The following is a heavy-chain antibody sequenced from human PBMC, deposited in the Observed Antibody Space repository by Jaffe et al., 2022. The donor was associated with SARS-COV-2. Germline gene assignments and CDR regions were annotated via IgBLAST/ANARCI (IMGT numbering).Heavy chain of an antibody. D-gene: IGHD2-2*01. CDR1: GFTFSSYW. CDR3: ARLPHLPAAIDDAFDI. J-gene: IGHJ3*02. V-gene: IGHV3-7*01. CDR2: IKQDGSEK. Sequence: EVQLVESGGGLVQPGGSLRLSCAASGFTFSSYWMSWVRQAPGKGLEWVANIKQDGSEKYYVDSVKGRFTISRDNAKNSLYLQMNSLRAEDTAVYYCARLPHLPAAIDDAFDIWGQGTMVTVSS.